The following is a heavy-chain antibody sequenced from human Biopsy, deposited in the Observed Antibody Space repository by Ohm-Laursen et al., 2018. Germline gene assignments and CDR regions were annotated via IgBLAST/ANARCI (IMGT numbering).Heavy chain of an antibody. CDR1: GDSISSYY. J-gene: IGHJ2*01. D-gene: IGHD3-22*01. Sequence: GPLSLTCTVSGDSISSYYWSWIRQPPGKGLQWIGYVYYTGSTDYNPSLQSRVTISVDTSKNHFSLRLRSVTPADTAIYYCARDRGYYSDRTVPGCVDLWGRGTLVTVSS. CDR2: VYYTGST. V-gene: IGHV4-59*01. CDR3: ARDRGYYSDRTVPGCVDL.